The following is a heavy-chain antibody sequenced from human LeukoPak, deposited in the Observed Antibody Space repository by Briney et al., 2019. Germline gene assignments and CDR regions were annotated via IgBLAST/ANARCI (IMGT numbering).Heavy chain of an antibody. CDR1: GITVSNNN. CDR3: SKLIVVASTTDALDI. Sequence: QPGWSLRLSCAASGITVSNNNMTWGRPAPGGGLEWASVIYIDGNTYYADFAKGRFTISRDNSKNSLFLQMNGLRAEDTAVYYCSKLIVVASTTDALDIWGQGTRVTVSS. V-gene: IGHV3-53*01. J-gene: IGHJ3*02. D-gene: IGHD2-21*01. CDR2: IYIDGNT.